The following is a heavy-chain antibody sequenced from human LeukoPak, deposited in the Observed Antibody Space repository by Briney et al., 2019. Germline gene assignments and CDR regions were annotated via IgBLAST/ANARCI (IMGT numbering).Heavy chain of an antibody. Sequence: GGSLRLSCAASGFTFGSYGMSWVRQAPGKGLEWVSFITPNADRTSYADSVEGRFTISRDNPRNTLYMQMNSLRDEDTALYYCAIMHGYYDGSGYWVQWGQGTLVTVSS. J-gene: IGHJ1*01. CDR2: ITPNADRT. CDR3: AIMHGYYDGSGYWVQ. D-gene: IGHD3-22*01. CDR1: GFTFGSYG. V-gene: IGHV3-23*01.